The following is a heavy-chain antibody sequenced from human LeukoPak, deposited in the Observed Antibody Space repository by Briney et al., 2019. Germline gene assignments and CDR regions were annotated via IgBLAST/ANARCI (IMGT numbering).Heavy chain of an antibody. CDR2: IRNDGSNK. Sequence: QPGGSLRLSCAASGFTFSNYGMHWVRRAPGKGLEWVAFIRNDGSNKYNADSVKGRFTISRDNSKNTLYLQMNSLRAEDTAVYYCAKVGIAAADYYGMDVWGQGTTVTVSS. CDR1: GFTFSNYG. J-gene: IGHJ6*02. CDR3: AKVGIAAADYYGMDV. D-gene: IGHD6-13*01. V-gene: IGHV3-30*02.